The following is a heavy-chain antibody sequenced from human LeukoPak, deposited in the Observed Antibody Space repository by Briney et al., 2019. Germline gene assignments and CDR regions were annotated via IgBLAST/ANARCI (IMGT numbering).Heavy chain of an antibody. CDR3: ARAETAAGSY. V-gene: IGHV3-53*01. CDR2: IYTDGST. D-gene: IGHD6-13*01. Sequence: HPGGSLRLSCTASGFSVSSNYMSWVRQAPGRGLEWVSVIYTDGSTNYADSVKGRLTISRDNSKNTVYLQMNNLRGEDTAVYYCARAETAAGSYWGQRTLVTVSS. CDR1: GFSVSSNY. J-gene: IGHJ4*02.